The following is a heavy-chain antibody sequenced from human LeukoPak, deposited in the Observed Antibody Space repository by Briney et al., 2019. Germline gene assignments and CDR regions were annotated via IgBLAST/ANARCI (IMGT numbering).Heavy chain of an antibody. CDR2: IYSGGST. CDR3: ARGGLAGSWWGNYYGMDV. V-gene: IGHV3-53*01. CDR1: GFTVGSNY. J-gene: IGHJ6*02. D-gene: IGHD6-13*01. Sequence: GGSLRLSCAASGFTVGSNYMSWVRQAPGKGLEWVSVIYSGGSTYYANSVKGRFTISRDNSKNTLYLQMNSLRAEDTAVYYCARGGLAGSWWGNYYGMDVWGQGTTVTVSS.